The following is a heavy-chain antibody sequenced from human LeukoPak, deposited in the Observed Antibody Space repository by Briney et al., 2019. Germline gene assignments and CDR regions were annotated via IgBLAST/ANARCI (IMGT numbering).Heavy chain of an antibody. J-gene: IGHJ6*03. CDR2: MNPNSGNT. CDR1: GYTFTSYD. CDR3: ARIYYRRSDYHYYYMDV. V-gene: IGHV1-8*01. Sequence: ASVKVSCKASGYTFTSYDINWVRQAPGQGLEWVGWMNPNSGNTGSAQKVQGRITITMKTSISTAYMELSSLRSEDTAVYYCARIYYRRSDYHYYYMDVWGEGTTVTVSS. D-gene: IGHD3-10*01.